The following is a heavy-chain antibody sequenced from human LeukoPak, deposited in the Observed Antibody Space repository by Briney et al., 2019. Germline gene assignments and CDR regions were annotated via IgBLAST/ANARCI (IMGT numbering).Heavy chain of an antibody. J-gene: IGHJ6*04. V-gene: IGHV3-66*01. CDR3: AELGITMIGGV. D-gene: IGHD3-10*02. CDR2: IYSDNT. Sequence: GGSLRLSCTVSGFTVSTNSMSWVRQAPGKGLEWVSFIYSDNTHYSDSVKGRFTISRDNAKNSLYLQMNSLRAEDTAVYYCAELGITMIGGVWGKGTTVTISS. CDR1: GFTVSTNS.